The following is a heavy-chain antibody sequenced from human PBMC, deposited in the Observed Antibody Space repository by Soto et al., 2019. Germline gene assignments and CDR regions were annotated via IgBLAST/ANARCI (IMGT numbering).Heavy chain of an antibody. CDR1: GGPFGNYG. Sequence: SVKVYFKASGGPFGNYGISLLRQAPGQGLEWMGGTIPIFDTPHYAQKFRDRVTITADATSTAYMELTSLTSEDTATYYCARDREDGSGTKYNWFDSWARGPWSPSP. CDR2: TIPIFDTP. J-gene: IGHJ5*01. V-gene: IGHV1-69*13. D-gene: IGHD3-10*01. CDR3: ARDREDGSGTKYNWFDS.